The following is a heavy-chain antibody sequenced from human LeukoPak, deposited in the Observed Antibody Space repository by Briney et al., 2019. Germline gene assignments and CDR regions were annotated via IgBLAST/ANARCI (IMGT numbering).Heavy chain of an antibody. CDR1: GXTFTSYT. D-gene: IGHD3-22*01. Sequence: GGSLRLSCAASGXTFTSYTMNWVCQAPGKGLEWVSYISGGSGDIYYADSVRGRFTISRDNAKNSVFLQMNSLRDEDTAIYYCARAYYDVSGYYYFDSWGQGALVTVSS. V-gene: IGHV3-48*02. J-gene: IGHJ4*02. CDR2: ISGGSGDI. CDR3: ARAYYDVSGYYYFDS.